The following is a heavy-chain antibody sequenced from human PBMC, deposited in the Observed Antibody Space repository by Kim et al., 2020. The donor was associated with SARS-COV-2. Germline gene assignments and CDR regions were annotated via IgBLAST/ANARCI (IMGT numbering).Heavy chain of an antibody. V-gene: IGHV3-23*01. D-gene: IGHD3-22*01. Sequence: GSTYYEDSVKGRFTISRDNSKTTLYLKMNSLRAEDTAVYYCAPRSGYLPNWGQGTLVTVPS. CDR3: APRSGYLPN. J-gene: IGHJ4*02. CDR2: GST.